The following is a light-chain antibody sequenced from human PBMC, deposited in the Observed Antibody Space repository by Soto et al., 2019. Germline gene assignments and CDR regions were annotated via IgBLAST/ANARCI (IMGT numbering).Light chain of an antibody. V-gene: IGLV4-60*03. CDR1: SGHSSYI. Sequence: QSVLTQSSSASASLGSSVKLTCILSSGHSSYIIAWHQQQSGKAPRYLMKVEGSGSYSKGSGVPDRFSGSSFGADRYLTISNRQSEEEADYCCETWDGNTRRVFGGGTKLTVL. CDR3: ETWDGNTRRV. CDR2: VEGSGSY. J-gene: IGLJ3*02.